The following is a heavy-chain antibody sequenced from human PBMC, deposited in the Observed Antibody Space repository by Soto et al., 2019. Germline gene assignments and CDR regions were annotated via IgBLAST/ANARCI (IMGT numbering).Heavy chain of an antibody. Sequence: GVSKRHSNGAAEGNISSNYMSWVRQAPGKGLERVSVIYSGGSTYYADSVKGRFTISRDNSKNTLYLQMNSLRAEDTAVYYCAREGRKGMDVWGKGTTVTVSS. CDR3: AREGRKGMDV. V-gene: IGHV3-66*01. J-gene: IGHJ6*04. CDR1: EGNISSNY. CDR2: IYSGGST.